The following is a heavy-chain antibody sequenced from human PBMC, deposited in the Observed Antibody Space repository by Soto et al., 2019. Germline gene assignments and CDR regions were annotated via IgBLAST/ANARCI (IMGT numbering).Heavy chain of an antibody. CDR2: IYYSGST. Sequence: QVQLQESGPGLVKPSETLSLTCTVSGGSISSYYWSWIRQPPGKGLEWIGYIYYSGSTNYNPSLMSRVNISVDTSKNQFSLKLSSVTAADTAVYYCARRVDYYGSGSTDAFDIWGQGTMVTVSS. CDR3: ARRVDYYGSGSTDAFDI. CDR1: GGSISSYY. V-gene: IGHV4-59*08. D-gene: IGHD3-10*01. J-gene: IGHJ3*02.